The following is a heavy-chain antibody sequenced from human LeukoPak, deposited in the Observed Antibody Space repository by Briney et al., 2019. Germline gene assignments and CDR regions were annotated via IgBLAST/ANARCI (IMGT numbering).Heavy chain of an antibody. V-gene: IGHV1-46*01. CDR2: INPSGGST. CDR3: ASGVRGYSYGYGMDV. D-gene: IGHD5-18*01. Sequence: ASVKVSCKASGYTFTSYYMHWVRQAPGQGLEWMGIINPSGGSTSYAQKFQGRVTMTRDTSTSTVYMELSSLRSEDTAVYYCASGVRGYSYGYGMDVWGKGTTVTASS. CDR1: GYTFTSYY. J-gene: IGHJ6*04.